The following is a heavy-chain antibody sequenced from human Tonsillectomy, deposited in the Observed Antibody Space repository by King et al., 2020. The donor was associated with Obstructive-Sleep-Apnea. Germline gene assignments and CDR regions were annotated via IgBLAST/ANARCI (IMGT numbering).Heavy chain of an antibody. Sequence: QLQESGPGLVKPSETLSLTCTVSGGSISTYYLSWIRQPPGKGLEVMGYIDYTWNTNYNPPLKSRVTISVDTSKNQFSLTLNSVTAADTAVYYCARGGYYYFDYWGQGALATVSS. V-gene: IGHV4-59*08. CDR3: ARGGYYYFDY. D-gene: IGHD3-22*01. CDR2: IDYTWNT. CDR1: GGSISTYY. J-gene: IGHJ4*02.